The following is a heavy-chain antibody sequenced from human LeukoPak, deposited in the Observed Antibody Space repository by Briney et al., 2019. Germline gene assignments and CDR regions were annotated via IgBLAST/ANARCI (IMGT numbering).Heavy chain of an antibody. CDR1: GGSISSDY. CDR2: IYYSGST. J-gene: IGHJ6*03. V-gene: IGHV4-30-4*08. Sequence: PSETLSLTCTVSGGSISSDYWSWIRQPPGKGLEWIGYIYYSGSTYYNPSLKSRVTISVDTSKNQFSLKLSSVTAADTAVYYCAREEYSSSTGYYYYMDVWGKGTTVTVSS. CDR3: AREEYSSSTGYYYYMDV. D-gene: IGHD6-6*01.